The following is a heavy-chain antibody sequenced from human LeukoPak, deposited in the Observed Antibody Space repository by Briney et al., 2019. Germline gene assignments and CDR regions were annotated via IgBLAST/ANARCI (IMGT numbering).Heavy chain of an antibody. CDR1: GFTFSSYA. J-gene: IGHJ4*02. Sequence: PGGSLRLSCAASGFTFSSYAMSWVRQAPGKGLEWVSAISGSGGSTYYADSVKGRFTISRDNSKNTLYLQMNSLRAEDTAVYYYAKDSSITIFGVVITSFDYWGQGTLVTVSS. V-gene: IGHV3-23*01. CDR2: ISGSGGST. D-gene: IGHD3-3*01. CDR3: AKDSSITIFGVVITSFDY.